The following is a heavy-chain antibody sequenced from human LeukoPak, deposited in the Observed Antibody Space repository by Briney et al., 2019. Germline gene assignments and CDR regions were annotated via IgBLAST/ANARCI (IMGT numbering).Heavy chain of an antibody. V-gene: IGHV4-61*02. CDR1: GGSISSGSYY. D-gene: IGHD3-9*01. J-gene: IGHJ3*02. CDR3: ARFQIPTGAFDI. CDR2: IYTSGST. Sequence: PSQTLSLTCTVSGGSISSGSYYWSWIRQPAGKGLEWIGRIYTSGSTNYNPSLKSRLTISVDTSKNQFSLKLSSVTAADTAVYYCARFQIPTGAFDIWGQGTMATVS.